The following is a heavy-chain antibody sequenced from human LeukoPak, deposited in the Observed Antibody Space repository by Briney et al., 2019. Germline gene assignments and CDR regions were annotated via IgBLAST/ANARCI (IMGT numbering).Heavy chain of an antibody. V-gene: IGHV1-46*01. D-gene: IGHD2/OR15-2a*01. J-gene: IGHJ5*02. CDR2: INPNGGRT. CDR3: ARPLGSLKEYWWFDP. CDR1: GYTFSNYY. Sequence: GASVKVSCKASGYTFSNYYIHWVREAPGQGLEWMGIINPNGGRTNYAPKFQGRVTMTRDMSTSTVYMELSSLKSDDTAVYFCARPLGSLKEYWWFDPWGQGTLVTVSS.